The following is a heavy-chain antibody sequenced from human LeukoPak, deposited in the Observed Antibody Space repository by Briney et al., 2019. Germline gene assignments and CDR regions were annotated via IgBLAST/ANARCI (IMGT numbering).Heavy chain of an antibody. CDR3: ATQTTVVTPSNYYYYYMDV. V-gene: IGHV5-51*01. CDR2: IYPTDSDA. J-gene: IGHJ6*03. D-gene: IGHD4-23*01. Sequence: GESLKISCKLSGYAFTTYWIGWVRQMPGKGLEWMGIIYPTDSDARYSPSFQGQVTISVDKSISTVYLQWNSLKASDTAMYYCATQTTVVTPSNYYYYYMDVWGKGTTVTVSS. CDR1: GYAFTTYW.